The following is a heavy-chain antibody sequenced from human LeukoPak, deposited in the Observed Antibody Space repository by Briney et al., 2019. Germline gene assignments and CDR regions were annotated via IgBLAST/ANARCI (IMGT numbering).Heavy chain of an antibody. CDR3: AKGGVGAANDF. CDR2: ISYDGSNK. Sequence: LPGGSLRLSCAASGFTFSSYGMHWVRQAPGKGLEWVAVISYDGSNKYYADSVKGRFTISRDNSKNTLYLQMNSLRAEDTAVYYCAKGGVGAANDFWGQGTLVTVSS. CDR1: GFTFSSYG. D-gene: IGHD1-26*01. J-gene: IGHJ4*02. V-gene: IGHV3-30*18.